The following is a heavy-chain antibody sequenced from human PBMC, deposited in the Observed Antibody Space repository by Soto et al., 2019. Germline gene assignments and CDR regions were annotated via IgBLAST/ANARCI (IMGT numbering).Heavy chain of an antibody. CDR3: AGRLLLWFGELPFDY. V-gene: IGHV4-34*01. CDR1: GGSFSGYY. CDR2: INHSGST. Sequence: PSETLSLTCAVYGGSFSGYYWSWIRQPPGKGLEWIGEINHSGSTNYNPSLKSRVTISVDTSKNQFSLKLSSVTAADTAVYYCAGRLLLWFGELPFDYWGQGTLVTVSS. D-gene: IGHD3-10*01. J-gene: IGHJ4*02.